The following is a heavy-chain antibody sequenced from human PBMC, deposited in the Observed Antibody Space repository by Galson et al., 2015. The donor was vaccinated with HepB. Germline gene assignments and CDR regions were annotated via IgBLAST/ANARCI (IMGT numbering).Heavy chain of an antibody. J-gene: IGHJ3*02. CDR1: GFTFSSYS. Sequence: SLRLSCAASGFTFSSYSMNWVRQAPGKGLEWVSSISSSSSYIYYADSVKGRFTISRDNAKNSLYLQMNSLRAEDTAVYYCARDRTPMAFDNWGQGTMVTVSS. CDR3: ARDRTPMAFDN. V-gene: IGHV3-21*01. D-gene: IGHD4-23*01. CDR2: ISSSSSYI.